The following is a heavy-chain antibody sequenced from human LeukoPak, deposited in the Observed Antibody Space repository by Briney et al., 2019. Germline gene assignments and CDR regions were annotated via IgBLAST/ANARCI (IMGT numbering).Heavy chain of an antibody. Sequence: SGPTLVKPTQTLTLTCTFSGFSLSTNGVGVGWIRQPPGKALEWLALIYWNGDERYSSSLKSRLTITKDTSKNQVVLTMTNMDPVDTATYYCAHSKVYAPLDYWGQGTLVTVSS. CDR1: GFSLSTNGVG. J-gene: IGHJ4*02. D-gene: IGHD2-8*01. CDR3: AHSKVYAPLDY. CDR2: IYWNGDE. V-gene: IGHV2-5*01.